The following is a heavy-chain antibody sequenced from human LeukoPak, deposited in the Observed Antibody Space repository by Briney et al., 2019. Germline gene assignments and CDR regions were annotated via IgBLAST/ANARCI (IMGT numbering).Heavy chain of an antibody. CDR1: GFTFSDHY. J-gene: IGHJ4*02. CDR2: IRNKAKSYTT. V-gene: IGHV3-72*01. Sequence: AGGSLRLSCAASGFTFSDHYMDWVRQAPGKGLEWVGRIRNKAKSYTTEYAASVKGRFTISRDDSKNSLYLQMTSLKTEDTAVYYCTTDVDWGQGTLVTVSS. CDR3: TTDVD.